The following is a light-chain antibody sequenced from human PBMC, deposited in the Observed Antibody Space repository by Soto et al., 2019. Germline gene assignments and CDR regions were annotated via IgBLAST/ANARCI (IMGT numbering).Light chain of an antibody. CDR2: DVS. Sequence: QAVVTQPPSASGSPGQSVTISCTGTSSDVGAYNFVSWFQQHPGKAPKLMIYDVSERPSGVPDRFSGSKSDNTASLTVYGLRAEDEGDYYCFSYAGSDKGVLGGGTKLTVL. CDR1: SSDVGAYNF. CDR3: FSYAGSDKGV. J-gene: IGLJ3*02. V-gene: IGLV2-8*01.